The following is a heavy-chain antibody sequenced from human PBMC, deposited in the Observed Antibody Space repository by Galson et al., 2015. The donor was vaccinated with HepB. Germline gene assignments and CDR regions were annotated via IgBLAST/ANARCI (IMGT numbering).Heavy chain of an antibody. J-gene: IGHJ4*01. CDR2: ISKGGDST. V-gene: IGHV3-64*01. CDR3: ARDSLGLLILDY. D-gene: IGHD2-8*01. Sequence: SLRLSCAASGFSFSGYSMHWVRQAPGKGLEYVSTISKGGDSTFYANSVKGRFTISRDNSKSTLYLQMASLRPEDMAVYYCARDSLGLLILDYWGHGTLVTVSS. CDR1: GFSFSGYS.